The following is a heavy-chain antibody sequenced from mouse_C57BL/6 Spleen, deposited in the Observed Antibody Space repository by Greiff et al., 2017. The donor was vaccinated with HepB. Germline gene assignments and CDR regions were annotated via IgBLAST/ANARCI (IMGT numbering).Heavy chain of an antibody. D-gene: IGHD2-10*01. CDR3: ARKAYSGWYFDV. CDR2: ISSGSSTI. J-gene: IGHJ1*03. V-gene: IGHV5-17*01. Sequence: DVQLVESGGGLVKPGGSLKLSCAASGFTFSDYGMHWVRQAPEKGLEWVAYISSGSSTIYYADTVKGRFTISRDNAKNTLFLQMTSLRSEDTAMYYCARKAYSGWYFDVWGTGTTVTVSS. CDR1: GFTFSDYG.